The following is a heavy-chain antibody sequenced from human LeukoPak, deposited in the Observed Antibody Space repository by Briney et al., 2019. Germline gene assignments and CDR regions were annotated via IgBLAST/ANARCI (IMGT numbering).Heavy chain of an antibody. V-gene: IGHV3-48*01. J-gene: IGHJ4*02. D-gene: IGHD6-13*01. CDR3: ARDSSSWYY. CDR2: ISSTSSTI. CDR1: GFTFSSYS. Sequence: PGGSLRLSCAASGFTFSSYSMNWARRAPGKGLEWVSYISSTSSTIYYADSVKGRFTISRDNAKNSLYLQMNSLRAEDTAVYFCARDSSSWYYWGQGTLVTVSS.